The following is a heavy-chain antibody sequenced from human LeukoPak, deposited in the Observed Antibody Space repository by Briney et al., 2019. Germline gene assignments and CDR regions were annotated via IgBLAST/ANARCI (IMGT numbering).Heavy chain of an antibody. CDR1: GGSISSGDYY. D-gene: IGHD6-13*01. J-gene: IGHJ5*02. CDR3: ARVCGGSSWINWFDP. Sequence: PSETLSLTCTVSGGSISSGDYYWSWIRQPPGKGLEWIGYIYYSGSTYYNPSLKSRVTISVDTSKNQFSLKLSSVTAADTAVYYCARVCGGSSWINWFDPWGQGTLVTVSS. V-gene: IGHV4-30-4*01. CDR2: IYYSGST.